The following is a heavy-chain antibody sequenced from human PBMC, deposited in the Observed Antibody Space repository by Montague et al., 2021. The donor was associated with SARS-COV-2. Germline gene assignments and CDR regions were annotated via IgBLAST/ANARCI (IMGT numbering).Heavy chain of an antibody. V-gene: IGHV3-43*02. CDR3: ARSAGAVPPDGTYFYYYGMDV. Sequence: SLRLSCATSGFTFDEYAMHWVRQAPGKGLEWLSLISGDGGTTYYADSLKGRFTVSRDNSKNSLFLQMNSLTVDDTAYYFCARSAGAVPPDGTYFYYYGMDVWGQGTTVAVSS. CDR1: GFTFDEYA. J-gene: IGHJ6*02. D-gene: IGHD2-8*02. CDR2: ISGDGGTT.